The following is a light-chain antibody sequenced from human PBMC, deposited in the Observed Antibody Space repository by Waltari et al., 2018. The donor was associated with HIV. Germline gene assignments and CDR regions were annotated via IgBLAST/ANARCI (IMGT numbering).Light chain of an antibody. V-gene: IGLV1-44*01. CDR1: SSTIGSNT. CDR2: SNN. Sequence: QSVLTQPPSASGTPGQRVTISCSGSSSTIGSNTVNWYQQLPGTAPKLLIYSNNQRPSGVPDRFSGSKAGTAASLAMSGLQSEDEADYYCAVWGDSLNGPVFGGGTKLTVL. J-gene: IGLJ2*01. CDR3: AVWGDSLNGPV.